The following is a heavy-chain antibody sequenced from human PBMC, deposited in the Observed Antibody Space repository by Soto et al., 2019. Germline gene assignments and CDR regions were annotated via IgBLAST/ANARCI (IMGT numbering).Heavy chain of an antibody. CDR3: ARLATRYYFDY. J-gene: IGHJ4*02. V-gene: IGHV4-59*01. CDR1: GGSISSYY. CDR2: IYYSGST. D-gene: IGHD1-1*01. Sequence: QVQLQESGPGLVKPSETLSLTCTVSGGSISSYYWSWIRQPPGKGLEWIGYIYYSGSTNYNPSLKSXXTXSAXTSKNQFSLKMSSVTAADTAVYYCARLATRYYFDYWGQGTLVTVSS.